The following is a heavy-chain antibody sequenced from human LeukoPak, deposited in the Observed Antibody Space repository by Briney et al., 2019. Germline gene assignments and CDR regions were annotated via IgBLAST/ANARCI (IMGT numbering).Heavy chain of an antibody. V-gene: IGHV4-59*01. J-gene: IGHJ3*02. D-gene: IGHD2-15*01. CDR3: SGYCSGGSCYADAFDI. CDR2: IYYSGST. CDR1: GGSISSYC. Sequence: SETLSLTCTVSGGSISSYCWSWIRQPPGKGLEWIGYIYYSGSTNYNPSLKSRVTISVDTSKNQFSLKLSSVTAADTAVYYCSGYCSGGSCYADAFDIWGQGTMVTVSS.